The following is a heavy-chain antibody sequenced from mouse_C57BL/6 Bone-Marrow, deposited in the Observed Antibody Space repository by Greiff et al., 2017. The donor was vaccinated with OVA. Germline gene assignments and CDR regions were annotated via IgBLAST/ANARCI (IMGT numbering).Heavy chain of an antibody. J-gene: IGHJ4*01. CDR2: ISNLAYSI. V-gene: IGHV5-15*01. Sequence: EVMLVESGGGLVQPGGSLKLSCAASGFTFSDYGMAWVRQAPRKGPEWVAFISNLAYSIYYADTVTGRFTISRENAKNTLYLEMSRLRSEDTAMYYCARGRSDDGYYVGYYAMDYWGQGTSVTVSS. CDR1: GFTFSDYG. D-gene: IGHD2-3*01. CDR3: ARGRSDDGYYVGYYAMDY.